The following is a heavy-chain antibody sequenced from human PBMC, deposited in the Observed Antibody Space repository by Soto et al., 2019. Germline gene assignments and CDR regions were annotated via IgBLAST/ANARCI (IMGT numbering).Heavy chain of an antibody. J-gene: IGHJ4*02. CDR2: IIPIFGTA. V-gene: IGHV1-69*01. D-gene: IGHD3-22*01. CDR3: ASWQSGGGYYYDSSGYHAYYFDY. CDR1: GGTFSSYA. Sequence: QVQLVQSGAEVKKPGSSVKVSCKASGGTFSSYAISWVRQAPGQGLEWMGGIIPIFGTANYAQKFQGRVTITADESTSTAYMELSSLRSDDTAVYYCASWQSGGGYYYDSSGYHAYYFDYWGQGTLVTVSS.